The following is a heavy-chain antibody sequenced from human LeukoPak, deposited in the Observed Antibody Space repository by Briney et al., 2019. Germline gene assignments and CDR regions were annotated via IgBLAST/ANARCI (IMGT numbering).Heavy chain of an antibody. CDR1: EFTFSSFE. CDR3: ARTVGATLDY. V-gene: IGHV3-48*03. CDR2: ISSSGSTI. J-gene: IGHJ4*02. Sequence: GGSLRLSCAASEFTFSSFEMNWVRQAPGTGLEWVSYISSSGSTIYHADSVKGRFTSSRDNAKNSLYLQMNSLRAEDTAVYYCARTVGATLDYWGQGTLVTVSS. D-gene: IGHD1-26*01.